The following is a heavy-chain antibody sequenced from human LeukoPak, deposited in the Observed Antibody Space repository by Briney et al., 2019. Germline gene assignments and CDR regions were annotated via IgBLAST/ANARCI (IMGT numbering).Heavy chain of an antibody. D-gene: IGHD2-2*01. CDR2: IRDKANSYST. V-gene: IGHV3-72*01. Sequence: GGSLRLSCAASGFTFSDHYMQWVRQAPGKGLEWVGRIRDKANSYSTEYAASVKGRFTISRDDSEKSMYLQMNSLRTEDTAVYYCARTYCSSTSCWSLYYFDYWGQGALVTVSS. J-gene: IGHJ4*02. CDR1: GFTFSDHY. CDR3: ARTYCSSTSCWSLYYFDY.